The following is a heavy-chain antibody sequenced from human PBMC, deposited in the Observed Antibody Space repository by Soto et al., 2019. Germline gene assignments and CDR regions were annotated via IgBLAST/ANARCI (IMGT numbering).Heavy chain of an antibody. CDR2: ISPYNGHT. V-gene: IGHV1-18*04. J-gene: IGHJ6*02. CDR1: GYIFNGYG. CDR3: ARGGSGYHTGRGFAGAMDV. Sequence: QIQLVQSGGEVKKPGASVNLSCKASGYIFNGYGISWVRQAPGQGLEWMGWISPYNGHTEYSQSLQGRLTVTADTSPTTVYRELRSLRSDDTAVYYGARGGSGYHTGRGFAGAMDVWGQGTTVTVSS. D-gene: IGHD3-3*01.